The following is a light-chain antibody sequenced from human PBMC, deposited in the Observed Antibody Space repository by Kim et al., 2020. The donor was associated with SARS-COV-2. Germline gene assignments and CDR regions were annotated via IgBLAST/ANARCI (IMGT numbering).Light chain of an antibody. CDR1: QSVSSY. CDR2: DAS. V-gene: IGKV3-11*01. Sequence: EIVLTQSPATLSLSPGERATLSCRASQSVSSYLAWYQQKPGQAPRLLIYDASNRATGIPARFSGSGSGIDFTVTISSLGPEDFAVYYYQQRNNWPPITFGQGTRVEIK. CDR3: QQRNNWPPIT. J-gene: IGKJ5*01.